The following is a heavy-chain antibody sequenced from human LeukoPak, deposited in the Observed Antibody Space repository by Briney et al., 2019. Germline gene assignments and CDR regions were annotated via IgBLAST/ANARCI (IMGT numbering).Heavy chain of an antibody. J-gene: IGHJ4*02. D-gene: IGHD3-22*01. V-gene: IGHV4-34*01. CDR1: GGSFSGYY. Sequence: PSETLSLTCAVYGGSFSGYYWSWIRQPPGKGLEWIGEINHSGSTNYNPSLKSRVTISVDTSKNQFSLKLSSVTAADTAVYYCAGASGYLVYYFDYWGQGTLVTVSS. CDR3: AGASGYLVYYFDY. CDR2: INHSGST.